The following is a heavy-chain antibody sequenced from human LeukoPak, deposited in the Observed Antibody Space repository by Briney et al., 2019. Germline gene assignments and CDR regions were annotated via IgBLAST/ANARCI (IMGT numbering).Heavy chain of an antibody. J-gene: IGHJ4*02. CDR3: TSGISSASNY. CDR1: GGSISSSSYY. D-gene: IGHD6-6*01. Sequence: SETLSLTCTVSGGSISSSSYYWGWIRQPPGEGLEWIGSIYYTGSTYYSPSLKGRVTISADTSKNEFSLKLSSVTAADTAVYYCTSGISSASNYWGQGTLVTVSS. CDR2: IYYTGST. V-gene: IGHV4-39*01.